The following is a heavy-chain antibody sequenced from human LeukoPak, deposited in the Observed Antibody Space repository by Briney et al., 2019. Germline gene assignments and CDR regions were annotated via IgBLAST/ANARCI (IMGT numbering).Heavy chain of an antibody. CDR2: IWNDGSNK. Sequence: GGSLRLSCAASGFTFSSYGMHWVPQAPGKGLECVAVIWNDGSNKYYADSVKGRFTISRDNSKNTLYLQMNSLRAEDTAVYYCARIHSLYYYDSSGYGAFDIWGQGTMVTVSS. V-gene: IGHV3-33*01. D-gene: IGHD3-22*01. J-gene: IGHJ3*02. CDR3: ARIHSLYYYDSSGYGAFDI. CDR1: GFTFSSYG.